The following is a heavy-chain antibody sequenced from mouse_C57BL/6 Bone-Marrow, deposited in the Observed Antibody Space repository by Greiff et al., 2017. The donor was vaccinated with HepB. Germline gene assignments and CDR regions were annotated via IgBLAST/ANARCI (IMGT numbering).Heavy chain of an antibody. Sequence: LVESGAELVRPGASVTLSCKASGYTFTDYEMHWVKQTPVHGLEWIGAIDPETGGTAYNQKFKGKAILTADKSSSTAYMELRSLTSEDSAVYYCTTPIYYYGSSSFYAMDYWGQGTSVTVSS. CDR1: GYTFTDYE. J-gene: IGHJ4*01. CDR2: IDPETGGT. D-gene: IGHD1-1*01. CDR3: TTPIYYYGSSSFYAMDY. V-gene: IGHV1-15*01.